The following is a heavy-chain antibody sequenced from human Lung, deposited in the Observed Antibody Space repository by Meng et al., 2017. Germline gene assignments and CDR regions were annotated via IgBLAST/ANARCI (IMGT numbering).Heavy chain of an antibody. Sequence: QQWGAGLLKASETLSLTRAVYGGSFSGYYWSWIRQPPGKGLEWIGEIIDSGSTNYNSSLKSRVTISVDTSKNQFSLRVTSVTAADRAVYYCVRRTYSSGWYFDYWGQGTLVTVSS. CDR1: GGSFSGYY. CDR2: IIDSGST. D-gene: IGHD6-19*01. V-gene: IGHV4-34*02. J-gene: IGHJ4*02. CDR3: VRRTYSSGWYFDY.